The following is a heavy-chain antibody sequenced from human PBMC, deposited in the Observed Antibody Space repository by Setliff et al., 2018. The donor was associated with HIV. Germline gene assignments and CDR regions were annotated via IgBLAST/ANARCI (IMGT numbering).Heavy chain of an antibody. CDR1: GGSFSGHY. J-gene: IGHJ4*02. CDR2: IHHSGTT. D-gene: IGHD3-3*01. V-gene: IGHV4-34*01. Sequence: SETLSLTCAVNGGSFSGHYWNWIRQAPGKGLEWIGEIHHSGTTNVNPSLKSRVSMSMDPSKDQFSLNLRSVTVADTAVYYCARGKFLAPKWQDYWGQGTLVTVSS. CDR3: ARGKFLAPKWQDY.